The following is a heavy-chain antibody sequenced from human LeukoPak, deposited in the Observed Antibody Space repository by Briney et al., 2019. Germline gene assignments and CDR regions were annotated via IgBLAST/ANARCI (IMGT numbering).Heavy chain of an antibody. CDR3: ARHQVATAHFDD. Sequence: PSETLSLTCTVSGGSISSSSYYWGWIRQPPGKGLEWIGSIYYSGSTYYNPSLKSRVTISVDTSKNQFSLKLSSVTAADTAVYYCARHQVATAHFDDWGQGTLVTVSS. J-gene: IGHJ4*02. CDR1: GGSISSSSYY. CDR2: IYYSGST. D-gene: IGHD5-12*01. V-gene: IGHV4-39*01.